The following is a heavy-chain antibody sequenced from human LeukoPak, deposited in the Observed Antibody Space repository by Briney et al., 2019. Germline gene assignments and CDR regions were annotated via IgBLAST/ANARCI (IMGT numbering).Heavy chain of an antibody. J-gene: IGHJ4*02. V-gene: IGHV3-7*05. CDR2: IKEDGSEK. D-gene: IGHD2-15*01. CDR3: ARMTGGLWDY. Sequence: PGGSLRLSCAASQFTFSTYWMSWLRQAPGKGLEWVANIKEDGSEKYYVDSVEGRFTISRDNAKNSLFLQVNSLRAEDTAVCYCARMTGGLWDYWGQGTLVTVSS. CDR1: QFTFSTYW.